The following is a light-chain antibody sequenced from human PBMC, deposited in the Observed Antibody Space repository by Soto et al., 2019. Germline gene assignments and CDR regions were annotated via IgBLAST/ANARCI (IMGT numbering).Light chain of an antibody. CDR3: QQYNSAPNT. CDR1: QDIIYY. V-gene: IGKV1-27*01. J-gene: IGKJ2*01. Sequence: DIRMTQSPSSLSAFVGDTVTITCRASQDIIYYLAWYQQKPGKIPKLLIHSASTLQTGVQSRFSGTGSGTVFTLTINNLQPEDVATYYCQQYNSAPNTFGQGSRQEIK. CDR2: SAS.